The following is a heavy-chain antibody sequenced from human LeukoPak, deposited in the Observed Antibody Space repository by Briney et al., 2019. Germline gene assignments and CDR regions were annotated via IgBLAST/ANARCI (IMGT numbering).Heavy chain of an antibody. D-gene: IGHD3-9*01. V-gene: IGHV1-18*01. CDR1: GYTFTSYG. Sequence: ASVKVSCKASGYTFTSYGISWVRQAPGQGLEWMGWISAYNSNTNYAQKLQGRVTMTTDTSTSTAYMELRSLRSDDTAVYYCAREQTYYDILTGYYRLDAFDIWGQGTMVTVSS. J-gene: IGHJ3*02. CDR3: AREQTYYDILTGYYRLDAFDI. CDR2: ISAYNSNT.